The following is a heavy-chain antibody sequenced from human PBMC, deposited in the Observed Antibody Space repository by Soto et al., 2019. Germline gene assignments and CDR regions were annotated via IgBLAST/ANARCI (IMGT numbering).Heavy chain of an antibody. CDR1: GYTFTTYY. J-gene: IGHJ4*02. CDR3: AADVIAVAGDFDH. Sequence: ASVKVSCTASGYTFTTYYMNWVRQAPGQGLEWLGWINPNSGDTNYAQNFQGRVTMTRDTSVNTAYMEVSSLRSEDTAVYYCAADVIAVAGDFDHWGQGTQVTVSS. D-gene: IGHD6-19*01. CDR2: INPNSGDT. V-gene: IGHV1-2*02.